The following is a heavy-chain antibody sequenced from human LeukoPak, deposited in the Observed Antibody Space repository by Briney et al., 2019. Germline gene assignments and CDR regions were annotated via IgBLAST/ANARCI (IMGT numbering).Heavy chain of an antibody. D-gene: IGHD5-12*01. V-gene: IGHV4-59*01. J-gene: IGHJ4*02. CDR2: IYYSGST. Sequence: SETLSLTCTVSGGSISSCYWSWIRQPPGKGLEWIGYIYYSGSTNYNPSLKSRVTISVDTSKNQFSLKLSSVTAADTAVYYCARLGYSGYDYIDYWGQGTLVTVSS. CDR1: GGSISSCY. CDR3: ARLGYSGYDYIDY.